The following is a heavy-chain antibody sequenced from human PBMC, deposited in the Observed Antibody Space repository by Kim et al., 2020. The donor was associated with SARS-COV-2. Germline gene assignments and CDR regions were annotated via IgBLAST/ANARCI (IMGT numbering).Heavy chain of an antibody. CDR2: ISGSGGST. D-gene: IGHD3-22*01. CDR1: GFTFSSYA. V-gene: IGHV3-23*01. Sequence: GGSLRLSCAASGFTFSSYAMNWVRQAPGKGLEWVSAISGSGGSTYYADSVKGRFTISRDNSKNTLYLQMNSLRAEDTAVYYCAKAKGYYYDSSGRFDYWGQGTLVTVSS. CDR3: AKAKGYYYDSSGRFDY. J-gene: IGHJ4*02.